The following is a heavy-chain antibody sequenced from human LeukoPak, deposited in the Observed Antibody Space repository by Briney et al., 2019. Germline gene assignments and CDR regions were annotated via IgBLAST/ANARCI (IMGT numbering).Heavy chain of an antibody. J-gene: IGHJ4*02. V-gene: IGHV4-38-2*01. CDR1: GYSITNGHY. CDR2: IFHSGSS. D-gene: IGHD5-24*01. CDR3: ARVKRHPDGYRIESSFDY. Sequence: SGTLSLTCEVSGYSITNGHYWGWIRQPPGKGLEWIGSIFHSGSSYYNTSLKSRVTMSVDTSKNQFSLNLSSVTAADTALYYCARVKRHPDGYRIESSFDYWGQGTLVTVSS.